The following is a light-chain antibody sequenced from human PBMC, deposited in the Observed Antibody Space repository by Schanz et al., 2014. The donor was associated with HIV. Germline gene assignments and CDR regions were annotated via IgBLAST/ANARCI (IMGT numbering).Light chain of an antibody. CDR3: QQCVTYPYT. CDR2: RPS. CDR1: QSLTSRY. Sequence: EIVLTQSPGTLSLSPGERATLSCRASQSLTSRYLAWYLQKPGQAPRLLLMRPSFRAPGIPARFSGSGSGTEFTLTISGLQPDDFATYYYQQCVTYPYTFGQGTRLDVK. J-gene: IGKJ2*01. V-gene: IGKV3-20*01.